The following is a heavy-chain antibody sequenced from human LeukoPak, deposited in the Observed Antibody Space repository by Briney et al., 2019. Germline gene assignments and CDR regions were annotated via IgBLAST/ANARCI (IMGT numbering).Heavy chain of an antibody. V-gene: IGHV4-34*01. Sequence: SETLSLTCAVYGGSFGGYYWSWIRQPPGKGLEWIGEINHSGSTNYNPSLKSRVTISVDTSKNQFSLKLSSVTAADTAVYYCARLQTDYGGNYWGQGTLVTVSS. CDR3: ARLQTDYGGNY. D-gene: IGHD4-23*01. CDR2: INHSGST. CDR1: GGSFGGYY. J-gene: IGHJ4*02.